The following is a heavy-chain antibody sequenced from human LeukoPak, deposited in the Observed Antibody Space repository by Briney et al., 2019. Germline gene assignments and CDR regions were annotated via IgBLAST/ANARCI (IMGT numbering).Heavy chain of an antibody. Sequence: EGSLRLSCAASGFTFSDYYMSWIRQAPGKGLEWVSYISSSTGYTNYADSVKGRFTISRDNVKNSLYLEMNSLRVEDTAVYYCARVGQEYYYGIDVWGQGTTVTVSS. CDR2: ISSSTGYT. J-gene: IGHJ6*02. CDR3: ARVGQEYYYGIDV. CDR1: GFTFSDYY. V-gene: IGHV3-11*06.